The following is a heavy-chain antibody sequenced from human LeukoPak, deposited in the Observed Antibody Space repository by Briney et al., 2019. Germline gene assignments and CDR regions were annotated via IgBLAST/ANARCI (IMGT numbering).Heavy chain of an antibody. D-gene: IGHD6-13*01. J-gene: IGHJ4*02. CDR2: VYYSGST. Sequence: PSETLSLTCTVSGDSINSNDYYWGWIRQPPGKGLEWIGTVYYSGSTYYIPSLRGRLTISLDTSKNQFSLRLNSVTAADTAVYYCARHSSSCSPNPDYWGQGTLVTVSS. V-gene: IGHV4-39*01. CDR3: ARHSSSCSPNPDY. CDR1: GDSINSNDYY.